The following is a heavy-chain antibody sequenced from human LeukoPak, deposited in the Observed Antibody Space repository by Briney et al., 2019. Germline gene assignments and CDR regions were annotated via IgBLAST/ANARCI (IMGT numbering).Heavy chain of an antibody. CDR1: GGTFSSYA. CDR2: IIPILGIA. CDR3: ARGDYDILTGHPPSWVWFDP. V-gene: IGHV1-69*04. D-gene: IGHD3-9*01. J-gene: IGHJ5*02. Sequence: SVKVSCKASGGTFSSYAISWVRQAPGQGLEWMGRIIPILGIANYAQKFQGRVTITADKSTSTAYMELSSLRSEDTAVYYCARGDYDILTGHPPSWVWFDPWGQGTLVTVSS.